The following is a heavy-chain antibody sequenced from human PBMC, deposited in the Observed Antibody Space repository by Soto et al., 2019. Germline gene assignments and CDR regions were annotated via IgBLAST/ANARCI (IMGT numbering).Heavy chain of an antibody. D-gene: IGHD5-12*01. CDR1: GGSFNRYG. Sequence: QVQLVQSGAEVKKPGSSVKVSCKASGGSFNRYGIHWVRQAPGQGLEWMGGIVPNYGTANYGQRFQGTVTTLAANSTRTVYLEATSLESADTVVYFCGRAWIAIWSDFEDWGPGTLVTVSS. V-gene: IGHV1-69*06. J-gene: IGHJ4*02. CDR3: GRAWIAIWSDFED. CDR2: IVPNYGTA.